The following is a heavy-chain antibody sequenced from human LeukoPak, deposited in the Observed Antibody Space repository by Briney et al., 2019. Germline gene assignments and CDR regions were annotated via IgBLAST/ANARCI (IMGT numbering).Heavy chain of an antibody. J-gene: IGHJ4*02. Sequence: SETLSLTCAVYGGSFSGYYWSWIRQPPGKGLEWIGEINHSGSTNYNPSLKSRVTISVDTSKNQFSLKLSSVTAADTAVYYCARAPYGYHLDYWGQGTLVTVSS. CDR3: ARAPYGYHLDY. CDR1: GGSFSGYY. V-gene: IGHV4-34*01. D-gene: IGHD4-17*01. CDR2: INHSGST.